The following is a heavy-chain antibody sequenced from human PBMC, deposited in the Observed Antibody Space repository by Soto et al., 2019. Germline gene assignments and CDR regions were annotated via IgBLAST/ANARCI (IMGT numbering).Heavy chain of an antibody. Sequence: QITLKESGPTLVKPTQTLTLTCTFSGFSLSTSGVGVGWIRQPPGKALEWLALIYWNDDKRSSPSLKSRLTITKDTSKNMVVLTMTNIDPLDTATYYCAHSGRADDYDDYGPALVDYWGQGTLVTVSS. V-gene: IGHV2-5*01. CDR2: IYWNDDK. J-gene: IGHJ4*02. D-gene: IGHD4-17*01. CDR1: GFSLSTSGVG. CDR3: AHSGRADDYDDYGPALVDY.